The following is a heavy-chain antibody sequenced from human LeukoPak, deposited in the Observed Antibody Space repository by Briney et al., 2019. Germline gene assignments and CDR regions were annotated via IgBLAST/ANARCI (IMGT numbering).Heavy chain of an antibody. CDR2: ISHTGST. J-gene: IGHJ5*02. D-gene: IGHD3-3*01. CDR3: ARNATVIGALRFLERGGWFDP. Sequence: PSETLSLTCDVSGYSIRSDSYWGWVRQPPGKGLEWIASISHTGSTYYNPSLKSRVTMSVDTSKNQFSLNLSSVTAADTAVYYCARNATVIGALRFLERGGWFDPWAQGTLVTVSS. V-gene: IGHV4-38-2*01. CDR1: GYSIRSDSY.